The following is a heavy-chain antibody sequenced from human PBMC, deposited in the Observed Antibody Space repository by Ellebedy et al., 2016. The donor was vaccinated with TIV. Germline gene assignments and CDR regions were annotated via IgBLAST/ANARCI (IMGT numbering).Heavy chain of an antibody. D-gene: IGHD1-7*01. Sequence: GESLKISXKGSGYSFTSYWIGWVRQMPGKGLEWMGIIYPGDSDTRYSPSFQGQVTISADKSISTAYLQWSSLKASDTAMYYCARPKDYNWNYRHAFDIWGQGTMVTVSS. V-gene: IGHV5-51*01. CDR1: GYSFTSYW. J-gene: IGHJ3*02. CDR2: IYPGDSDT. CDR3: ARPKDYNWNYRHAFDI.